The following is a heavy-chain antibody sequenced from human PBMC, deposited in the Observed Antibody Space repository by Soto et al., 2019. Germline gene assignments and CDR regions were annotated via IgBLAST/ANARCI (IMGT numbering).Heavy chain of an antibody. CDR3: TSNAASKVGNLSY. CDR1: GFTFNNSR. J-gene: IGHJ4*02. D-gene: IGHD1-26*01. CDR2: IDGGKT. Sequence: EVQLVESGGALVEPGGSLRLSCAASGFTFNNSRMSWVRQAPGKGLDWVGRIDGGKTDFAAPVEGRFTFSLYDSRNTLFLQMKSLKTEDTGVYYCTSNAASKVGNLSYWGQGTMVTVSS. V-gene: IGHV3-15*02.